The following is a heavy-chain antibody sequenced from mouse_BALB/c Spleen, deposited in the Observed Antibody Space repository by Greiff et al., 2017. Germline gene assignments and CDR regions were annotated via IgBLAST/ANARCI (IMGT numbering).Heavy chain of an antibody. CDR1: GYTFTSYY. Sequence: VQLQQSGAELVKPGASVKLSCKASGYTFTSYYMYWVKQRPGQGLEWIGEINPSNGGTNFNEKFKSKATLTVDKSSSTAYMQLSSLTSEDSAVYYCARGAYGNPLAMDYWGQGTSVTVSS. J-gene: IGHJ4*01. V-gene: IGHV1S81*02. D-gene: IGHD2-1*01. CDR2: INPSNGGT. CDR3: ARGAYGNPLAMDY.